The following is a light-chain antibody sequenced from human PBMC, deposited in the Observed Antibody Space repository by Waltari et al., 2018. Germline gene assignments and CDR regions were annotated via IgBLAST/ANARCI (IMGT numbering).Light chain of an antibody. CDR3: QQRSNWPRT. Sequence: EIVLTQSPATLSLSPGERATLSCRASQSVSSYLAWYQQKPGQAPRLLIYDASNRATGIPARFSGIGSGTDFTLTISSLEPEDVAVYYCQQRSNWPRTFGQGTRLEIK. V-gene: IGKV3-11*01. CDR1: QSVSSY. CDR2: DAS. J-gene: IGKJ5*01.